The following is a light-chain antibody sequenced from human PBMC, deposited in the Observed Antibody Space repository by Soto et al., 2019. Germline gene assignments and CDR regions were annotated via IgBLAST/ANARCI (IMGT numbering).Light chain of an antibody. V-gene: IGKV3-15*01. Sequence: VMTQAPATLSVSPGERATLSCRASQTINNNAAWYQLKDGQVPRLLIYGASTRATDVPARFSGSGSGTDFTLTISRLEPVDFAVYYCQQYASSPRTFGLGTKVDIK. CDR1: QTINNN. CDR3: QQYASSPRT. J-gene: IGKJ1*01. CDR2: GAS.